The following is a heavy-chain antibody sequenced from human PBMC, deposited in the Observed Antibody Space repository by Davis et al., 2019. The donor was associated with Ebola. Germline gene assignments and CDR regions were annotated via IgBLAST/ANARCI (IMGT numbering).Heavy chain of an antibody. CDR1: GFTFSTYA. CDR3: ARGVYGAYFDS. V-gene: IGHV4-59*01. J-gene: IGHJ4*02. CDR2: IEHHGRT. D-gene: IGHD4-17*01. Sequence: GSLRLSCAASGFTFSTYAMSWIRQPPGKGLEWIGYIEHHGRTEYIPSLNNRVTISLDTSKNQFSLKMSSVTAADTAVYYCARGVYGAYFDSWGQGTLVTVSS.